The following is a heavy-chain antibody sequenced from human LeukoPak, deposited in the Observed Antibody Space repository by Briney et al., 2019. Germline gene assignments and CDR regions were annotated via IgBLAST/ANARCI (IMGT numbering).Heavy chain of an antibody. CDR2: IYHSGST. CDR1: GGSISSGNW. D-gene: IGHD6-19*01. V-gene: IGHV4-4*02. CDR3: ARARRAVAGPFDY. J-gene: IGHJ4*02. Sequence: SETLSLTCAVSGGSISSGNWWSWVRQPPGKGLEWIGEIYHSGSTNYNPSLKSRVTISVDKSKNQFSLKLSSVAAADTAVYYCARARRAVAGPFDYWGQGTLVTVSS.